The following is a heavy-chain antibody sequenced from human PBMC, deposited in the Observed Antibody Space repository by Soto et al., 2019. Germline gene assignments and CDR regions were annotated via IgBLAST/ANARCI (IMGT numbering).Heavy chain of an antibody. CDR1: VYSFTSYW. CDR3: TRLRDDNSAHNYCVMDV. D-gene: IGHD3-9*01. Sequence: PGESLKISCKGSVYSFTSYWIGWLRQMPGKGLEWMGIIYPGDSDTRYSPSFQGQVTISADKSISTAYLQMNSLKTEDTAVYYCTRLRDDNSAHNYCVMDVWGQGTTVTVSS. J-gene: IGHJ6*02. V-gene: IGHV5-51*01. CDR2: IYPGDSDT.